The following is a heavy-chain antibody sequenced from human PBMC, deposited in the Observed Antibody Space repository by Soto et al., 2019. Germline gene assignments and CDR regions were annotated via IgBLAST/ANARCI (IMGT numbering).Heavy chain of an antibody. CDR3: GSRPGGGGY. J-gene: IGHJ4*02. V-gene: IGHV3-53*01. CDR1: GFTVSNNY. Sequence: EVQLVESGGGLIQPGGSLRLSCAVSGFTVSNNYMSWVRQAPGKGLEGVSVIYSGGYTAYGDSVKGRFTISRDNSKNTLYLKRNSLRAADPGVFYWGSRPGGGGYWGQGTLVTVSS. D-gene: IGHD3-10*01. CDR2: IYSGGYT.